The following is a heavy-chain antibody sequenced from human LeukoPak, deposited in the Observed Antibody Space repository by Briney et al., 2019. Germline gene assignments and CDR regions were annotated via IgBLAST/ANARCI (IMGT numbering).Heavy chain of an antibody. CDR2: IYPSGSD. Sequence: PSETLSLTCTVSGGSISSHYWSWIRHPPGKGLEWIAYIYPSGSDNYNPSLKSRVTTSSDTSKNQFSLRLSSVTAADTAVYYCARQRAGNYFDYWGQGTLVTVSS. CDR1: GGSISSHY. V-gene: IGHV4-4*09. D-gene: IGHD6-19*01. CDR3: ARQRAGNYFDY. J-gene: IGHJ4*02.